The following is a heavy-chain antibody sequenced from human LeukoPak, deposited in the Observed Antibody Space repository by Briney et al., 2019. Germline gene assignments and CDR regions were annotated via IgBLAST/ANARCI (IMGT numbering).Heavy chain of an antibody. D-gene: IGHD3-10*01. Sequence: GGSLRLSCAASGFTFNDAWMSWVRQPPGKGLEWVGRIQSKTDGGPPDYAAPVTGRSTISRDDSTNTLYLQMNSLKTEDTGVYYCTTDRGALTSWGQGTLVTVSS. J-gene: IGHJ5*02. CDR3: TTDRGALTS. CDR1: GFTFNDAW. CDR2: IQSKTDGGPP. V-gene: IGHV3-15*01.